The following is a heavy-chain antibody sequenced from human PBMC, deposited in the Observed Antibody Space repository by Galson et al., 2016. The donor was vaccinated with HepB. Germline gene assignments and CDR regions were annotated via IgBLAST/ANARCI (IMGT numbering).Heavy chain of an antibody. Sequence: TCTVSGGSISSSSSYWGWIRQPPGKAQEWIGSIHYSGSTYYNSSLTSRATMSVDTSKNQFSLRLTSVTAADTAVYYCATQKLLWFGEGDFWGQGTLVTVSS. CDR2: IHYSGST. J-gene: IGHJ4*02. CDR1: GGSISSSSSY. CDR3: ATQKLLWFGEGDF. V-gene: IGHV4-39*01. D-gene: IGHD3-10*01.